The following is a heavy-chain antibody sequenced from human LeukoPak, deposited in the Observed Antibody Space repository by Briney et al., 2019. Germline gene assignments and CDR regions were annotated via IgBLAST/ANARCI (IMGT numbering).Heavy chain of an antibody. J-gene: IGHJ5*02. Sequence: PGGSLRLSCAASGFTFSSYAMSWVRQAPGKGLEWVSAISGSGGSTYYADSVKGRLTISRDNSKNTLYLQMNSLRAEDTAVYYCAKGLWGFYDSSGYSHNWFDPWGQGTLVTVSS. CDR2: ISGSGGST. V-gene: IGHV3-23*01. D-gene: IGHD3-22*01. CDR3: AKGLWGFYDSSGYSHNWFDP. CDR1: GFTFSSYA.